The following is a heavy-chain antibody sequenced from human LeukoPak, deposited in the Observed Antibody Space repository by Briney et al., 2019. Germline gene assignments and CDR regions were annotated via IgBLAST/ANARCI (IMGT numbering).Heavy chain of an antibody. Sequence: GGSLRLSCAASGFTFSSYSMNWVRHAPGRGLELDSSIRSSDTYIYYADSVSGRFTISRDGYKNTLYLQMNNMRAEDTAVYYCARDALWLIYYMDVWGKGTTVTVSS. CDR1: GFTFSSYS. J-gene: IGHJ6*03. D-gene: IGHD3-16*01. CDR2: IRSSDTYI. CDR3: ARDALWLIYYMDV. V-gene: IGHV3-21*01.